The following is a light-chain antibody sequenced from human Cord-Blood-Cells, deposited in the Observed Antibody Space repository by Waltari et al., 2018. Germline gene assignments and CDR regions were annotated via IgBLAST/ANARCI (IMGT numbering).Light chain of an antibody. CDR3: QQYGSSIFT. V-gene: IGKV3-20*01. CDR1: QSVSSSY. Sequence: EIVLTQAPGTLSFSPGVRATLSCRASQSVSSSYLAWYQQKPGQAPRLLIYGASSRATSIPDRFSGSGSGTDFTLTISRLEPEDFAVYYCQQYGSSIFTFGPGTKVDIK. J-gene: IGKJ3*01. CDR2: GAS.